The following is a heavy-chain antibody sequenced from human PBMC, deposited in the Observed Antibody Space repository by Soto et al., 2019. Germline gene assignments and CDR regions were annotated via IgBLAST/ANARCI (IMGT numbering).Heavy chain of an antibody. D-gene: IGHD4-17*01. CDR2: INPSGGST. CDR1: GYTFTSYY. CDR3: ARDHDYGDYYDYGMDV. J-gene: IGHJ6*02. Sequence: ASVKVSCKASGYTFTSYYMHWVRQAPGQGLEWMGIINPSGGSTSYAQKFQGRVTMTRDTSTSTVYMELSSLRYEDTAVYYCARDHDYGDYYDYGMDVWGQGTTVTVSS. V-gene: IGHV1-46*01.